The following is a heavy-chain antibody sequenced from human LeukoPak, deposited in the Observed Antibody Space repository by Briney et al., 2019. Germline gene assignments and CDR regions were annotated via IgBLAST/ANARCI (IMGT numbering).Heavy chain of an antibody. CDR3: ASDGMLHPYFDY. V-gene: IGHV3-11*06. CDR1: GFTFSDYY. D-gene: IGHD2-8*01. CDR2: ISSSSSHT. J-gene: IGHJ4*02. Sequence: KPGGSLRLSCAASGFTFSDYYMSWIRQAPGKGLEWVSYISSSSSHTNYADSVKGRFTISRDNAKNSLYLQINSLRAEDTAEYYFASDGMLHPYFDYWGQGTLVTVSS.